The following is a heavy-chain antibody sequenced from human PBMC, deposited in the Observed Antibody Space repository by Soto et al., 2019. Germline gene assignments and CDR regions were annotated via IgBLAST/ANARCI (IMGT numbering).Heavy chain of an antibody. CDR3: GGGGLPYFDY. V-gene: IGHV3-48*03. CDR2: IIGGGGTV. CDR1: GFSFSTFE. J-gene: IGHJ4*02. D-gene: IGHD3-16*01. Sequence: ESGGGLVQPGGSLRLSCAASGFSFSTFEMNWVRQAPGKGLEWLSYIIGGGGTVYYADSVKGRFTISRDNTKNSLYLQMSSLRDEDTGVYFCGGGGLPYFDYWGQGALVTVSS.